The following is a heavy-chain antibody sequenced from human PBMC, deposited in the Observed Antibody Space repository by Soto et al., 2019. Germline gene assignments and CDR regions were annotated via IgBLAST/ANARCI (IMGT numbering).Heavy chain of an antibody. J-gene: IGHJ4*02. D-gene: IGHD1-26*01. V-gene: IGHV1-2*02. CDR3: GRGRSGQIVVFY. CDR2: IGPESGAT. CDR1: GYTFTGHY. Sequence: ASVKVSCKASGYTFTGHYIHWVRQAPEQGPEWMGEIGPESGATRYAQKFQGRVTMTRDMSITTVYMELNNLSPDDTAVYYCGRGRSGQIVVFYWGQGSLVTVSS.